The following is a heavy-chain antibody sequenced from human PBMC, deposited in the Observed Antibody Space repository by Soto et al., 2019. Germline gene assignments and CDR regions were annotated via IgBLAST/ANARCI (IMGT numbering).Heavy chain of an antibody. V-gene: IGHV3-23*01. CDR2: ISAST. D-gene: IGHD6-13*01. CDR3: AIRIYSTRWYYLAS. J-gene: IGHJ4*02. Sequence: EMQLLESGGGLVQAGGSLRLSCAASGFTVSSYALNWVRQAPGKGLEWVSGISASTCYADSVKGRFTISRDTSKNTMYRQMNSLRAEDTAIYFCAIRIYSTRWYYLASWGKGSLVTAS. CDR1: GFTVSSYA.